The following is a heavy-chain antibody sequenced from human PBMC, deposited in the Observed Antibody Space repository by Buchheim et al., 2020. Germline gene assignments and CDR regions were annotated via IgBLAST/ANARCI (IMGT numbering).Heavy chain of an antibody. CDR3: ARDPPTELEWLLDPWPNY. Sequence: EVQLLESGGGLVQPGGSLRLSCAASGFTFSSYAMSWVRQAPGKGLEWVSAISGSGGSTYYADSVKGRFTISRDNSKNPPFLQMNSLRAEDTAVYYCARDPPTELEWLLDPWPNYWGQGTL. V-gene: IGHV3-23*01. CDR2: ISGSGGST. J-gene: IGHJ4*02. CDR1: GFTFSSYA. D-gene: IGHD3-3*01.